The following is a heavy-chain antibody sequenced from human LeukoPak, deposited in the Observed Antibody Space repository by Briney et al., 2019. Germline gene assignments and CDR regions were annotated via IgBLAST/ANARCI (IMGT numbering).Heavy chain of an antibody. V-gene: IGHV3-30-3*01. CDR1: GFTFSSYA. D-gene: IGHD4-17*01. CDR3: ARDPRLRGTYYFDY. Sequence: GRSLRLSCAASGFTFSSYAMHWVRQAPGKGLEWVAVISYDGSNKYYADSVKGRFTISRDSSKNTLYLQMNSLRAEDTAVYYCARDPRLRGTYYFDYWGQGTLVTVSS. CDR2: ISYDGSNK. J-gene: IGHJ4*02.